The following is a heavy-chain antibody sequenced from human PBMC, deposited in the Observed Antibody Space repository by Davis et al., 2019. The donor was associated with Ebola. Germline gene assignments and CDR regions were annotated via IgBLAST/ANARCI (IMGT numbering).Heavy chain of an antibody. Sequence: ASVKVSCKASGYTFTGYYMHWVRQAPGQGLEWMGWINPNSGGTNYAQKFQGRVTMTRDTSISTAYMELRSLRSDDTAVYYCASDPLYDSSSWYLPVYYWGQGTLVTVSS. D-gene: IGHD6-13*01. V-gene: IGHV1-2*02. CDR3: ASDPLYDSSSWYLPVYY. CDR2: INPNSGGT. J-gene: IGHJ4*02. CDR1: GYTFTGYY.